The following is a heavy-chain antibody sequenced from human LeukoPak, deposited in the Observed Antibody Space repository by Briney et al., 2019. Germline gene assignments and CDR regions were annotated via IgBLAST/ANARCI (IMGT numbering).Heavy chain of an antibody. D-gene: IGHD6-13*01. CDR1: GGSISSGSYY. J-gene: IGHJ1*01. CDR2: IYTSGST. Sequence: PSETLSLTCTVSGGSISSGSYYWSWIRQPAGKGLEWIGRIYTSGSTNYNPSLKSRVNISVDTSKYQFSLKLSSVPAADTAVYYCARSQLSWYESFQHWGQGTLVTVSS. CDR3: ARSQLSWYESFQH. V-gene: IGHV4-61*02.